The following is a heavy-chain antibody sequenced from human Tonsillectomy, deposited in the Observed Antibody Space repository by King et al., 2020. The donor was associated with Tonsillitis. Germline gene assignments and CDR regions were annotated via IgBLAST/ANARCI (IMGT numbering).Heavy chain of an antibody. D-gene: IGHD3-22*01. CDR1: GYTFTSYD. Sequence: VQLVESGAEVKKPGASVKVSCKASGYTFTSYDFNWVRQAPGQGLEWMGWMNPNSGYTGYAQKFQGRDTMTRNTPISTAYMELSSLRSEDTAVYYCARTTHYYDRSGDAYWGQGTLVTVSS. J-gene: IGHJ4*02. CDR2: MNPNSGYT. V-gene: IGHV1-8*01. CDR3: ARTTHYYDRSGDAY.